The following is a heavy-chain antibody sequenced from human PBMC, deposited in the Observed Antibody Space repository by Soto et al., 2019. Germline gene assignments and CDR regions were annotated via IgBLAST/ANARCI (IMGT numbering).Heavy chain of an antibody. J-gene: IGHJ4*02. V-gene: IGHV4-39*01. CDR1: GGSISSSSYY. Sequence: SETLSLTCTVSGGSISSSSYYWGWIRQPPVKGLEWIGSIYYSGSTYYNPSLKSRVTISVDTSKNQFSLKLSSVTAADTAVYYCAKTYYYGSGSYYPFDYWGQGTLVTVSS. D-gene: IGHD3-10*01. CDR3: AKTYYYGSGSYYPFDY. CDR2: IYYSGST.